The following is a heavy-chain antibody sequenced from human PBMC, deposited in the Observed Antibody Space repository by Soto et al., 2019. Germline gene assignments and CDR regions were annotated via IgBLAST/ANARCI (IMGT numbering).Heavy chain of an antibody. CDR1: GFTFRNAW. J-gene: IGHJ4*02. CDR3: TTDITMIVETTSDPGY. V-gene: IGHV3-15*01. D-gene: IGHD3-22*01. Sequence: PGGSLRLSCAASGFTFRNAWMSWVRQAPGKVLEWVGRIKSKTDGRTTDYAATVKGRFNISRDDSKNTLYLQMNSLKTEDTAVYYCTTDITMIVETTSDPGYWGQGTLVTVSS. CDR2: IKSKTDGRTT.